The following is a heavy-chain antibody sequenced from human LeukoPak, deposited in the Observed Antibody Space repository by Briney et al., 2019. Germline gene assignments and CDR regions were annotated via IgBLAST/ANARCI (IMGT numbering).Heavy chain of an antibody. J-gene: IGHJ4*02. Sequence: SQTLSLTCTVSGGSISSGDYYWSWIRQPPGKGLEWIGYIYYSGSTYYNPSLKSRVTISVDTSKNQFSLKLSSVTAADTAVYYCASPRRYYDILTGYYLGPTDYWGQGTLVTVSS. CDR1: GGSISSGDYY. CDR3: ASPRRYYDILTGYYLGPTDY. CDR2: IYYSGST. D-gene: IGHD3-9*01. V-gene: IGHV4-30-4*01.